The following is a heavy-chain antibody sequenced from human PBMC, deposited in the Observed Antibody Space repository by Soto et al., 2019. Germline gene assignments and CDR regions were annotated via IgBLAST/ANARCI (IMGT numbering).Heavy chain of an antibody. CDR2: ISWDSGSI. Sequence: EVQLVESGGDLVLPGRSLRLSCTASGFTFDAFAMHWVRQAPGKGLEWVSGISWDSGSICYADPVKGRFTISRDNAKKSLYLEMNSLKTEDTALYYCAKTAPPYDSQGYYPFDIWGQVTLVSVSS. V-gene: IGHV3-9*01. J-gene: IGHJ3*02. CDR1: GFTFDAFA. CDR3: AKTAPPYDSQGYYPFDI. D-gene: IGHD3-22*01.